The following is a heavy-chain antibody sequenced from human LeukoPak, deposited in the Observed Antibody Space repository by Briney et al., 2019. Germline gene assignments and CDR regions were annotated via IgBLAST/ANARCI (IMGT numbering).Heavy chain of an antibody. V-gene: IGHV3-23*01. Sequence: GGSLRLSCVASRFNFRNYAMSWVRQAPGKGLEWVSAISGSGGSTYYADSVKGRFTISRDNSKNTLYLQMNSLRAEDTAVYYCAKDRLGIGIDYWGQGTLVTVSS. CDR2: ISGSGGST. J-gene: IGHJ4*02. D-gene: IGHD7-27*01. CDR1: RFNFRNYA. CDR3: AKDRLGIGIDY.